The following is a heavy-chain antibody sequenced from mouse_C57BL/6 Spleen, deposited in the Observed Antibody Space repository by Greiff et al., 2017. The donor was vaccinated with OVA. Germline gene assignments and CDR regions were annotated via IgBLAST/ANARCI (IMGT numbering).Heavy chain of an antibody. CDR2: INPGSGGT. V-gene: IGHV1-54*01. CDR1: GYAFTNYL. Sequence: VQLMESGAELVRPGTSVKVSCKASGYAFTNYLIEWVKQRPGQGLEWIGVINPGSGGTNYNEKFQGKATLTADKSSSTAYMQLSSLTSEDSAVYFCARSMSDNYWYFDVWGTGTTVTVSS. CDR3: ARSMSDNYWYFDV. J-gene: IGHJ1*03.